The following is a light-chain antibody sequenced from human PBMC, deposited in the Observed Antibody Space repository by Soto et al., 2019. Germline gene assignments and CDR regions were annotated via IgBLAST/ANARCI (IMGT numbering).Light chain of an antibody. CDR2: DAS. V-gene: IGKV3-20*01. Sequence: ETVLTQSPGTLSLSPGERATLSCRASQSVSSSYLAWYQQKPGQAPRLLIYDASSRATGIPDRFSGSGSGTDFTLTISRLEAEDFAVYYCEQYVRSPPSWTFGQGTKVEIK. J-gene: IGKJ1*01. CDR1: QSVSSSY. CDR3: EQYVRSPPSWT.